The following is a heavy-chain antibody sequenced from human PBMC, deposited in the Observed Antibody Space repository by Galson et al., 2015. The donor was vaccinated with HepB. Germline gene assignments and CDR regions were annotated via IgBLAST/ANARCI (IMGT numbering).Heavy chain of an antibody. Sequence: SVKVSCKASGGTFSSYAISWVRQAPGQGLEWMGGIIPILGTANYAQKFQGRVTITADKSTSAAYMELSSLRSEDTAVYYCARAGSRYSSGWYYFDYWGQGTLVTVSS. V-gene: IGHV1-69*10. CDR2: IIPILGTA. D-gene: IGHD6-19*01. CDR3: ARAGSRYSSGWYYFDY. J-gene: IGHJ4*02. CDR1: GGTFSSYA.